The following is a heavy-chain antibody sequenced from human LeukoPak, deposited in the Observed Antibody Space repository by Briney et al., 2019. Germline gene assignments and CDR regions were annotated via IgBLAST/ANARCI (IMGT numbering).Heavy chain of an antibody. D-gene: IGHD3-10*01. Sequence: SETLSLTCTVSGYSISSGYYWGWIRQPPGKGLEWIGSIYHSGSTYYNPSLKSRVTISVDTSKNQFSLKLSSVTAADTAVYYCARVGGSGSYYITWGQGTLVTVSP. CDR1: GYSISSGYY. J-gene: IGHJ4*02. CDR2: IYHSGST. CDR3: ARVGGSGSYYIT. V-gene: IGHV4-38-2*02.